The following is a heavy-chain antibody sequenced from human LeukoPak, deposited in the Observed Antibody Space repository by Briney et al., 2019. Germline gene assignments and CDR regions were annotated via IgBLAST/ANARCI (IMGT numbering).Heavy chain of an antibody. V-gene: IGHV4-34*01. CDR2: IYYSGST. D-gene: IGHD2-2*01. J-gene: IGHJ3*02. CDR1: GGSFSGYY. CDR3: ARDPSGSVVPAAPTGAFDI. Sequence: SETLSLTCAVYGGSFSGYYWSWIRQPPGKGLEWIGSIYYSGSTYYNPSLKSRVTISVDTSKNQFSLKLSSVTAADTAVYYCARDPSGSVVPAAPTGAFDIWGQGTMVTVSS.